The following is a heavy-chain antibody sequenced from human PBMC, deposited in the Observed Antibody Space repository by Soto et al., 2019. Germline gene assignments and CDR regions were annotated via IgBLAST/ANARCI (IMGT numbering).Heavy chain of an antibody. D-gene: IGHD3-9*01. CDR1: GYTFTSYG. J-gene: IGHJ4*02. V-gene: IGHV1-18*01. CDR2: ISAYNGNT. CDR3: ARAGRGYFDWLSNFDY. Sequence: GASVKVSCKASGYTFTSYGISWVRQAPGQGLEWMGWISAYNGNTNYAQKLQGRVTMTTDTSTSTAYMELRSLRSDDTAVYYCARAGRGYFDWLSNFDYWGQGTLVTVSS.